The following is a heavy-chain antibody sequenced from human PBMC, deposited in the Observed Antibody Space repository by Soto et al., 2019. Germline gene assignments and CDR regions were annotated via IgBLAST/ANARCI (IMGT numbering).Heavy chain of an antibody. J-gene: IGHJ4*02. Sequence: PGGSLRLSCAASGFTFSNYAMHWVRQAPGKGLEWVAAISYDRSHKYYAESVKGRFTISRDNSKDTLYLQMNSLRTDDTAVFYCARDRTLNYGDFAYWGQGTLVTVSS. V-gene: IGHV3-30-3*01. CDR2: ISYDRSHK. CDR1: GFTFSNYA. D-gene: IGHD4-17*01. CDR3: ARDRTLNYGDFAY.